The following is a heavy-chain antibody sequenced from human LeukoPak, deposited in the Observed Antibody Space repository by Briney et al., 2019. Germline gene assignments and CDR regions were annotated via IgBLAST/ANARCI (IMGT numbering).Heavy chain of an antibody. V-gene: IGHV4-59*12. CDR3: ARSGSGWPFDY. D-gene: IGHD6-19*01. Sequence: PSETLSLTCSVSGDSISSYYWSWIRQPPGKGLEWIGYIYNSGRTDYNPALKSRVTMSVDTSKNQFSLKLSSVTAADTAVYYCARSGSGWPFDYWGQGTLVTVSS. CDR1: GDSISSYY. CDR2: IYNSGRT. J-gene: IGHJ4*02.